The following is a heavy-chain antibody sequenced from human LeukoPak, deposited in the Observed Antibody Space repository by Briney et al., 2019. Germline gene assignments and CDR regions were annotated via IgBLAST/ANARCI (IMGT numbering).Heavy chain of an antibody. CDR1: GGSISSYY. CDR2: IYYSGST. Sequence: PSETLSLTCTVSGGSISSYYWSWIRQPPGKGLEWIGYIYYSGSTNYNPSLKSRVTMSVDTSKNQFSLKLSSVTAADTAVYYCARVAAAGTGTIDYWGQGTLVTVSS. D-gene: IGHD6-13*01. J-gene: IGHJ4*02. CDR3: ARVAAAGTGTIDY. V-gene: IGHV4-59*12.